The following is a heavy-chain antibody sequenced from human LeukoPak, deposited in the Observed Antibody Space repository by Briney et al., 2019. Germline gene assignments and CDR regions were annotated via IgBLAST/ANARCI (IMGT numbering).Heavy chain of an antibody. D-gene: IGHD5-12*01. J-gene: IGHJ4*02. Sequence: ASVKVSFKASGYPFTGYYMHWVRPAPEQGLEWMGWINPNSGGTNYAQKFQGRVTMTRDTSISTAYMELSRLRSDDTAVYYCATASSRANYWGQGTLVTVSS. CDR1: GYPFTGYY. CDR2: INPNSGGT. V-gene: IGHV1-2*02. CDR3: ATASSRANY.